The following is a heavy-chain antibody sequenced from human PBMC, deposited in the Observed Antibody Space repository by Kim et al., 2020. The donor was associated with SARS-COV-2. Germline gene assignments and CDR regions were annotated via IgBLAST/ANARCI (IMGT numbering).Heavy chain of an antibody. J-gene: IGHJ6*02. Sequence: KSRVTISVATSKNQFALKLSSVTAADTAVYYCARGGLRWNYYYYYYGMDVWGQGTTVTVSS. CDR3: ARGGLRWNYYYYYYGMDV. V-gene: IGHV4-34*01. D-gene: IGHD5-12*01.